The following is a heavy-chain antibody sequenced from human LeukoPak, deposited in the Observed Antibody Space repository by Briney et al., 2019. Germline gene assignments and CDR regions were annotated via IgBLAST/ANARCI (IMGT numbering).Heavy chain of an antibody. D-gene: IGHD3-16*01. CDR1: GFTVSNNY. J-gene: IGHJ4*02. CDR3: AGRRVLDASFDY. Sequence: GGSLRLSCAASGFTVSNNYMSWVRQAPGKGLEWVSVIYSSDNTYYVESVKGRFTISRDNSKNTLFLQMNRLRAEDTAVYYCAGRRVLDASFDYWGQGTLVTVSS. V-gene: IGHV3-66*02. CDR2: IYSSDNT.